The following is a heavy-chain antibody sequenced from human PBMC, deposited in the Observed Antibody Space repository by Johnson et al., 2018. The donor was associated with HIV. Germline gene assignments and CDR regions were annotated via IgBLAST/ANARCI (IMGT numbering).Heavy chain of an antibody. V-gene: IGHV3-30-3*01. J-gene: IGHJ3*02. CDR3: ARDWDYAHAFDI. CDR2: ISYDGSNK. D-gene: IGHD4-17*01. CDR1: GFTFSSYA. Sequence: VQLVESGGGVVQPGRSLRLSCAASGFTFSSYAMHWVRQAPGKGLEWVAVISYDGSNKYYADSVKGRFTISRDNSKNTLYLQMNSLRAEDTAVYYCARDWDYAHAFDIWGQGTVVTVSS.